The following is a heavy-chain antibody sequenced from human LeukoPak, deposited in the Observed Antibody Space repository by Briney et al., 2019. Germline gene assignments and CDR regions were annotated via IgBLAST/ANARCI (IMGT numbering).Heavy chain of an antibody. CDR3: AREGPLWFGEDWFDP. CDR2: IYYSGST. J-gene: IGHJ5*02. V-gene: IGHV4-39*07. CDR1: GGSISSSSYY. Sequence: TSETLSLTCTVSGGSISSSSYYWGWIRQPPGKGLEWIGSIYYSGSTYYNPSLKSRVTISVDTSKNQFSLKLSSVTAADTAVYYCAREGPLWFGEDWFDPWGQGTLVTVSS. D-gene: IGHD3-10*01.